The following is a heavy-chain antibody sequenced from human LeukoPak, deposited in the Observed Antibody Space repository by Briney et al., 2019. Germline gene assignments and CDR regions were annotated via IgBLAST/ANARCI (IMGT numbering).Heavy chain of an antibody. CDR1: GGTFSSYA. D-gene: IGHD3-10*01. V-gene: IGHV1-69*06. CDR2: IIPIFGTA. CDR3: ARDRGNGDYYYYMDV. J-gene: IGHJ6*03. Sequence: GASVKVSCKASGGTFSSYAISWVRQAPGQGLEWMGGIIPIFGTANYAQKFQGRVTITADKSTSTAYMELSSLRSEDTAVYYCARDRGNGDYYYYMDVWGKGTTVTVSS.